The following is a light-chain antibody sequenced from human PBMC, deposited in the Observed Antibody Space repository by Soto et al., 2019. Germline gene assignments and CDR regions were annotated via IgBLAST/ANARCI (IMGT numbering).Light chain of an antibody. CDR2: GAS. Sequence: IVFTQSPRSLAFSPVEVATVXLTXSQSVSSSYLAWYQQKPGQAPRRLIYGASSRATGIPDRFSGSGSGTDFTLTISRLEPEDFAVYYCQQYGSSPLTFGGGTKVDIK. CDR1: QSVSSSY. J-gene: IGKJ4*01. CDR3: QQYGSSPLT. V-gene: IGKV3-20*01.